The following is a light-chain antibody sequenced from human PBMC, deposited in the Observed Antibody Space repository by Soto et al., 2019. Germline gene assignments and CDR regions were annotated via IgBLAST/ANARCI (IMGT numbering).Light chain of an antibody. J-gene: IGLJ1*01. CDR1: SSDVGGSNY. CDR3: SSSADSNNFYV. Sequence: QSALTQPPSASGSPGQSVTISCTGTSSDVGGSNYVSWYQQHPGKAPKLMIYEVNKRPSGVPDRFSGSKSGNTASLTVSGLQTDDEADYYCSSSADSNNFYVFGTGTK. CDR2: EVN. V-gene: IGLV2-8*01.